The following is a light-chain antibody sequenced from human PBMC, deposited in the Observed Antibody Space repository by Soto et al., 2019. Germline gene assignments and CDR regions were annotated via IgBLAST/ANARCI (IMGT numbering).Light chain of an antibody. CDR1: SSNIGNNF. CDR3: ATWDDTLSGPV. CDR2: RND. Sequence: QSVLPQAPSASETPGPRVSISCSGSSSNIGNNFVYWYQQLPGAAPRLLIYRNDKRPTGVPDRFSASKSGTSASLAISGLRSEDEALYHCATWDDTLSGPVFGGGAKLTVL. V-gene: IGLV1-47*01. J-gene: IGLJ2*01.